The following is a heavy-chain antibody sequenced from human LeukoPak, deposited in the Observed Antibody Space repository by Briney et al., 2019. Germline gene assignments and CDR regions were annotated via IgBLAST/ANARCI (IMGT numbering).Heavy chain of an antibody. Sequence: GGSLRLSCAASGFTFSSYSMNWVRQAPGKGLEWVSSISSSSSYIYYADSVKGRFTISRDNAKNSLYLQMNSLRAEDTAVYYCARLYGSGSRLHYYYYMDVWGKGTTVTISS. D-gene: IGHD3-10*01. CDR3: ARLYGSGSRLHYYYYMDV. V-gene: IGHV3-21*01. J-gene: IGHJ6*03. CDR2: ISSSSSYI. CDR1: GFTFSSYS.